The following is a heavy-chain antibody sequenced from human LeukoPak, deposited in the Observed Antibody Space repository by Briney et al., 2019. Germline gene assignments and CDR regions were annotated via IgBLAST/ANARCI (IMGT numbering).Heavy chain of an antibody. CDR1: RFTFSSYS. J-gene: IGHJ4*02. CDR2: ISSRSSTI. CDR3: VSDPRVGAFDY. Sequence: PGGSLSLSCAASRFTFSSYSMNWVRQAPGKGLEGVSYISSRSSTIYYAGSVRGRFTISRDNAKNSLYLQMNSLRAEDTAVYYCVSDPRVGAFDYWGQGTQVTVSS. D-gene: IGHD1-26*01. V-gene: IGHV3-48*04.